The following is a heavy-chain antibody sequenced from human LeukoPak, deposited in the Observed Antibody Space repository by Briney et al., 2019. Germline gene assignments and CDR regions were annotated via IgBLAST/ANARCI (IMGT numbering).Heavy chain of an antibody. J-gene: IGHJ5*02. CDR1: GGSFSGYY. Sequence: PSETLSLTCGVYGGSFSGYYWTWIRQPPGKGPEWIGEINYSGRTNYNPSLKSRVTISVDTSKNQFSLKVSSVTAADTAVYYCARDLVANYYDSSGLSNWFDPWGQGTLVTVSS. V-gene: IGHV4-34*01. CDR3: ARDLVANYYDSSGLSNWFDP. CDR2: INYSGRT. D-gene: IGHD3-22*01.